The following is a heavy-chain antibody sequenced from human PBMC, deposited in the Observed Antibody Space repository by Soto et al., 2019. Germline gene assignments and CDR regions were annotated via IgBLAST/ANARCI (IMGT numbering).Heavy chain of an antibody. Sequence: QVQLVQSGAEVQRPGSSVKVSCKASGGTFSSYTINWVRQAPGQGLEWMGRSIPILDVTNYAVKFLGRLTITADKSTGTAYLDLNSLRSEDTAVYYCAREFDGSGWSRGYYGMDVWGQGTTVTVSS. CDR2: SIPILDVT. V-gene: IGHV1-69*08. CDR1: GGTFSSYT. J-gene: IGHJ6*02. D-gene: IGHD6-19*01. CDR3: AREFDGSGWSRGYYGMDV.